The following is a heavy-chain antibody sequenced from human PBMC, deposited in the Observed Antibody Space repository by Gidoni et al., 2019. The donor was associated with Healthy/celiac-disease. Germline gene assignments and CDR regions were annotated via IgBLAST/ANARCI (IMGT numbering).Heavy chain of an antibody. D-gene: IGHD2-15*01. CDR2: ISYDGSNK. V-gene: IGHV3-30*18. CDR1: GFAFSSYG. CDR3: AKEMVVAATYDAFDI. J-gene: IGHJ3*02. Sequence: QVQLVESGGGVVQPGRSLRLSCAASGFAFSSYGMHWVRQAPGKGLEWVAVISYDGSNKYYADSVKGRFTISRVNSKNTLYLQMNSLRAEDTAVYYCAKEMVVAATYDAFDIWGQGTMVTVSS.